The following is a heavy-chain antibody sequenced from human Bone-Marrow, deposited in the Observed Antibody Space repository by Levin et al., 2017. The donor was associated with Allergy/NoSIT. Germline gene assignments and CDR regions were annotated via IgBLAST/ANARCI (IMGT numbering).Heavy chain of an antibody. CDR1: RFTFRRFW. V-gene: IGHV3-7*01. Sequence: PGGSLRLSCAASRFTFRRFWMSWVRQAPGKGLEWVANIDQDGNERNYVDSVKGRFTISRDNAKNSLYLQMNSLRVEDTAVYYCAREKDSNYGYNYYGLDVWGQGTTVTVSS. J-gene: IGHJ6*02. CDR2: IDQDGNER. CDR3: AREKDSNYGYNYYGLDV. D-gene: IGHD4-11*01.